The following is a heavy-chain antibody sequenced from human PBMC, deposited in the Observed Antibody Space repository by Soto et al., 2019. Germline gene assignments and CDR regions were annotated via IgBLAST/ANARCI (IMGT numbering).Heavy chain of an antibody. CDR2: IYWDDDK. J-gene: IGHJ5*02. CDR1: GFSLSTSGVG. D-gene: IGHD3-3*01. V-gene: IGHV2-5*02. CDR3: AHRPKEEYYDFWSGYYRRINWFDP. Sequence: SGPTLVNPTQTLTLTCTFSGFSLSTSGVGVGWIRQPPGKALEWLALIYWDDDKRYSPSLKSRLTITKDTSKNQVVLTMTNMDPVDTATYYCAHRPKEEYYDFWSGYYRRINWFDPWGQGTLVTVS.